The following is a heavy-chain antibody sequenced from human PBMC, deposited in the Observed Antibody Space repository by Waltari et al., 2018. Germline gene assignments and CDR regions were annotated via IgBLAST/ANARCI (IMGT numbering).Heavy chain of an antibody. CDR1: GGPIGSSSYY. J-gene: IGHJ3*02. CDR3: ARHSVFFGVVPDAFDI. Sequence: QLQLQASGPVLVKPSETLSLTAPVSGGPIGSSSYYWGWIRQPPGKGLEWIGSIYYSGSTYYNPSLKSRVTISVDTSKNQFSLKLSSVTAADTAVYYCARHSVFFGVVPDAFDIWGQGTMVTVSS. CDR2: IYYSGST. V-gene: IGHV4-39*01. D-gene: IGHD3-3*01.